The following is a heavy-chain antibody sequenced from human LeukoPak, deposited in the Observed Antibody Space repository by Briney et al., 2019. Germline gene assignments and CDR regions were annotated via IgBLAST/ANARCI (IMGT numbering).Heavy chain of an antibody. CDR1: GGAITNYY. CDR2: IYTSGST. J-gene: IGHJ4*02. Sequence: SETLSLTCGVSGGAITNYYWNWIRQPAGKGLEWIGRIYTSGSTNYNPSLKSRVTMSVDTSKNQFSLKLSSVTAADTAVYYCARDTSSSWYDYWGQGTLVTISS. CDR3: ARDTSSSWYDY. D-gene: IGHD6-13*01. V-gene: IGHV4-4*07.